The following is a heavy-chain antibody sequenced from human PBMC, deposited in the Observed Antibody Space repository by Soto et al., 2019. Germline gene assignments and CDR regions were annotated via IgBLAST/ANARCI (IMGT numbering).Heavy chain of an antibody. D-gene: IGHD6-6*01. J-gene: IGHJ1*01. V-gene: IGHV3-7*03. CDR2: IKQDGSEK. CDR1: GFTFSSYC. Sequence: XGSLRLSRSASGFTFSSYCMSWVRQAPGKGLEWVANIKQDGSEKSYVDSVRGRFTVSRDNAKNSLFLQLNSLRDDDTAVYYCARNSIGRSWHRDYFQHWGQGTLVTVSS. CDR3: ARNSIGRSWHRDYFQH.